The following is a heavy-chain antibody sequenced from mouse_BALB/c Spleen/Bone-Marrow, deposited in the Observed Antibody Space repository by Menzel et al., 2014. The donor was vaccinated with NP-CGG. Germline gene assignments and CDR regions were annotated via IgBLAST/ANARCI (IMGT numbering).Heavy chain of an antibody. CDR2: ISSGSSTI. D-gene: IGHD2-1*01. Sequence: EVKVEESGGGLVQPGGSRKLSCAASGFTFSSFGMHWARQAPEKGLEWVAYISSGSSTIYYADTVKGRFTIPRDNPKNTLFLQMTSLRSEDTAMYYCARGGNFAWFAYWGQGTLVTVSA. J-gene: IGHJ3*01. CDR1: GFTFSSFG. CDR3: ARGGNFAWFAY. V-gene: IGHV5-17*02.